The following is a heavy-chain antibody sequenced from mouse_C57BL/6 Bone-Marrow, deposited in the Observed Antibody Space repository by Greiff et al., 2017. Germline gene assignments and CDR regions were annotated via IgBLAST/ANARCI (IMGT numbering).Heavy chain of an antibody. D-gene: IGHD1-1*01. J-gene: IGHJ2*01. Sequence: EVKLLESGAELVKPGASVKFSCTASGFNIKDYYMPWGKQRTEQGLEWIGRIDPEDGVSKYAPQVQGKATITADTSSYTAYLRLSSQTSEDTAVYYWTIPTVVATDYWGTGTTLTVSS. CDR2: IDPEDGVS. V-gene: IGHV14-2*01. CDR1: GFNIKDYY. CDR3: TIPTVVATDY.